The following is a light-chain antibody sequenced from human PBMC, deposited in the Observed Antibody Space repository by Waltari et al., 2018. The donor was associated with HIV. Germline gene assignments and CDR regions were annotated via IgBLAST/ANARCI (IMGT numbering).Light chain of an antibody. V-gene: IGLV3-1*01. CDR3: QAWGTNTVV. CDR2: EDT. Sequence: SYELTQPPSVSVSPGQTASPSSSGDNMGDKYVAWYQQRPGQSPVLVIYEDTKRPSGIPERFSGSNSGNTATLTISGTQAMDEADYYCQAWGTNTVVFGGGTKLTVL. CDR1: NMGDKY. J-gene: IGLJ2*01.